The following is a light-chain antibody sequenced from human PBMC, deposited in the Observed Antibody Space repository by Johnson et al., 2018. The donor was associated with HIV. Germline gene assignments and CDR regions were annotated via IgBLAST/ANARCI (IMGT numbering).Light chain of an antibody. Sequence: QSILTQPPSVSAAPGQKVTISCSGSSSNIGNNYVSWYQQFPGTAPKLVIYDNNNRPSGIPDRFSGSKSGTSATLGITGLQTGDEADYYCGTWDGSLSAGAAFGTVTKVTVL. CDR2: DNN. CDR3: GTWDGSLSAGAA. CDR1: SSNIGNNY. J-gene: IGLJ1*01. V-gene: IGLV1-51*01.